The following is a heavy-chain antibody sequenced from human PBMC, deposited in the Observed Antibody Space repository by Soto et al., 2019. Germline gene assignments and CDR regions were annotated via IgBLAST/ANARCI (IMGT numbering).Heavy chain of an antibody. J-gene: IGHJ5*02. CDR2: IIPIFGTA. Sequence: AASVKVSCKASGGTFSSYAISWVRQAPGQGLEWMGGIIPIFGTANYAQKFQGRVTITADKSTSTAYMELSSLRSEDTAVYYCAREYCGGDCHTYNWFDPWGQGTLVTVSS. CDR3: AREYCGGDCHTYNWFDP. V-gene: IGHV1-69*06. D-gene: IGHD2-21*02. CDR1: GGTFSSYA.